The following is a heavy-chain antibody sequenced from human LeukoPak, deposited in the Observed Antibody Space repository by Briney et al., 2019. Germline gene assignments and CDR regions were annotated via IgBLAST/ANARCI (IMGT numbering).Heavy chain of an antibody. J-gene: IGHJ6*03. CDR3: ARCWKDYYYYMDV. CDR1: GFTFSSYE. D-gene: IGHD1-1*01. CDR2: ISSSGSII. Sequence: GGSLRLSCAASGFTFSSYEMNWVRQAPGKGLEFISYISSSGSIIYYADSVKGRFTISRDNAKNSLYLQMNSLRAEDTALYHCARCWKDYYYYMDVWGKGTTVTISS. V-gene: IGHV3-48*03.